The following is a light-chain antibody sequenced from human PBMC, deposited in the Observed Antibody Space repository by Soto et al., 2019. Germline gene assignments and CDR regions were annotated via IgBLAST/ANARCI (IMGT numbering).Light chain of an antibody. CDR1: QSINSRY. Sequence: EIVLTQSPGTLSLSPGERATLSCRASQSINSRYLAWYQQKPGQAPRLLIYGASSRATGMPDRFSGSGSGTDFTLTISRLEPEDLGVYYCQQFGSSPGFTFGPGTKVDIK. CDR3: QQFGSSPGFT. V-gene: IGKV3-20*01. CDR2: GAS. J-gene: IGKJ3*01.